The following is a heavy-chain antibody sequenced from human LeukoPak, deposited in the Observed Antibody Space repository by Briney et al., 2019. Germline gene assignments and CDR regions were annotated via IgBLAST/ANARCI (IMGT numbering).Heavy chain of an antibody. D-gene: IGHD3/OR15-3a*01. Sequence: PGGSLRLSCAASGFTFSSYAMSWVRQAPGKGLEWVSAISGSGGSTYYADSVKGRFTISRGNSKNTLYLQMNSLRAEDTAVYYCAKKLDWSPTFDYWGQGTLVTVSS. J-gene: IGHJ4*02. CDR1: GFTFSSYA. CDR2: ISGSGGST. V-gene: IGHV3-23*01. CDR3: AKKLDWSPTFDY.